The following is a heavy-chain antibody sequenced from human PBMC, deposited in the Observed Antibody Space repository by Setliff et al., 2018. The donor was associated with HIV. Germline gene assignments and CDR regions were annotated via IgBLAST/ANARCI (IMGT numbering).Heavy chain of an antibody. CDR2: IWYDGSHK. CDR3: ARDKDYYDSSGYYYIYYYMDV. J-gene: IGHJ6*03. Sequence: GGSLRLSCAASGFTFSSYGMHWVRQAPGKGLEWVAVIWYDGSHKYYADSVKGRFTISRDSSKNTLYLQMNSLRAEDTAVYYCARDKDYYDSSGYYYIYYYMDVWGKGTTVTVSS. CDR1: GFTFSSYG. V-gene: IGHV3-33*01. D-gene: IGHD3-22*01.